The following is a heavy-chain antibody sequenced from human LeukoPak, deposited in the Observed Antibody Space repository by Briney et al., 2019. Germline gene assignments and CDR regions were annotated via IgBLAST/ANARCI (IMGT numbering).Heavy chain of an antibody. D-gene: IGHD3-10*01. CDR1: GYTFTSYA. Sequence: GASVKVSCKASGYTFTSYAMNWVRQAPGQGLEWMGWINTNTGNPTYAQGFTGRFVFSLDTSVSTAYLQISSLKAEDTAVYYCARCQRPYGSGTAVRYYFDYWSQGTLVTVSS. CDR3: ARCQRPYGSGTAVRYYFDY. V-gene: IGHV7-4-1*02. J-gene: IGHJ4*02. CDR2: INTNTGNP.